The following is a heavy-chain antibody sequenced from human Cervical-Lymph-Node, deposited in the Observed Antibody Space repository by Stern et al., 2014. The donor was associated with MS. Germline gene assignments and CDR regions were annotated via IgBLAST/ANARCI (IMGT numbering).Heavy chain of an antibody. CDR1: GGSFSDDY. CDR3: VRDRLDYSDWRYYGMDV. Sequence: VQLVESGGGLVKPGGSLRLSCAASGGSFSDDYMSWIRQPPGKGLEWVAYIAPSGSTKYYADAVKGRFTISRDNARNSVYLQMNSLRAEDTAVYYCVRDRLDYSDWRYYGMDVWGQGTTVTVSS. V-gene: IGHV3-11*01. J-gene: IGHJ6*02. CDR2: IAPSGSTK. D-gene: IGHD4-11*01.